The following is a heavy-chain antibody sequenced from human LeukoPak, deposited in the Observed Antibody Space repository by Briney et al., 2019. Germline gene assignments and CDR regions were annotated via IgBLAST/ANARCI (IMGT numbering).Heavy chain of an antibody. CDR3: AREAPGTGYFDY. V-gene: IGHV1-46*01. Sequence: ASVKVSCKASGYTFTSYYMHWVRQAPGQGLEWMGIINRNGGDPTFCPQKFQGRVSMTRDTSTSTVYMELGSLRSDDTAVYYCAREAPGTGYFDYWGQGTLVTISS. J-gene: IGHJ4*02. CDR1: GYTFTSYY. CDR2: INRNGGDPT. D-gene: IGHD3/OR15-3a*01.